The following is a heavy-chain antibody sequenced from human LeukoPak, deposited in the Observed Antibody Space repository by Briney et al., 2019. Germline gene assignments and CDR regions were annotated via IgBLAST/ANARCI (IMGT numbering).Heavy chain of an antibody. Sequence: SETLSLTCTVSGGSFSNYYWVWVRQSAGKQLEWIGDIYYTGNTNYNASLKSRVTISIDSSKKQFSLKLNSMTAADTAVYYCAATGYNSGWIDYWGQGTLVTVS. CDR2: IYYTGNT. D-gene: IGHD6-19*01. V-gene: IGHV4-59*08. CDR3: AATGYNSGWIDY. CDR1: GGSFSNYY. J-gene: IGHJ4*02.